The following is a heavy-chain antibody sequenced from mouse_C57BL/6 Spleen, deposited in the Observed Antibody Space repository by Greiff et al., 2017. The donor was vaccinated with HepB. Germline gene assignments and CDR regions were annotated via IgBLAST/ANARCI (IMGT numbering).Heavy chain of an antibody. CDR1: GYTFTSYW. V-gene: IGHV1-69*01. J-gene: IGHJ2*01. D-gene: IGHD2-5*01. CDR2: IDPSDSYT. CDR3: ARGYSNYVCFDY. Sequence: QVQLKQPGAELVMPGASVKLSCKASGYTFTSYWMHWVKQRPGQGLEWIGEIDPSDSYTNYNQKFKGKSTLTVDKSSSTAYMQLSSLTSEDSAVYYCARGYSNYVCFDYWGQGTTLTVSS.